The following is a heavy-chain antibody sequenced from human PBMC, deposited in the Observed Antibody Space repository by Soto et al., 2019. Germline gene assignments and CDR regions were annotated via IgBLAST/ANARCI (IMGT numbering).Heavy chain of an antibody. Sequence: QVQLQESGPGLVKPSQTLSLTCTVSGGSISSGDHYWTWIRQLPGKGLEWIGYIYYSGSSYYNPSLNSRVTISVDTSKNQFSLNLSSVTAADTAVYNCARGGNYFDCWGQGTLVTVSS. D-gene: IGHD2-15*01. CDR1: GGSISSGDHY. V-gene: IGHV4-30-4*01. CDR2: IYYSGSS. J-gene: IGHJ4*02. CDR3: ARGGNYFDC.